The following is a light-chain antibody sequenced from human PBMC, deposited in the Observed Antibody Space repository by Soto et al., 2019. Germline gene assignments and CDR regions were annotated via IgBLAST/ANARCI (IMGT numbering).Light chain of an antibody. V-gene: IGLV1-47*02. CDR3: VAWDDSLSGLV. Sequence: QLVLTQPPSASGTPGQRVTISCSGGSANIGNNFVCWYQHLPGTAPKLLIYSNNQRPSGVPDRFSGSKSGSSASLAISGLRSEDEADYYCVAWDDSLSGLVFGTGTKLTVL. CDR1: SANIGNNF. J-gene: IGLJ1*01. CDR2: SNN.